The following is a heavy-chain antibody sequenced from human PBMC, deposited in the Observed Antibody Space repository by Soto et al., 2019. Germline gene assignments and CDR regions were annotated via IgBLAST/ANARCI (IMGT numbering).Heavy chain of an antibody. V-gene: IGHV1-46*01. D-gene: IGHD3-16*01. CDR2: INPSGGST. Sequence: GASVKVSCKASGYTFTSYYMHWVRQAPGQGLEWMGIINPSGGSTSYAQKFQGRVTMTRDTSASTVNMELSSLRSEDTAVYYGARGLGLYYFDYWGQGTLVTVSS. J-gene: IGHJ4*02. CDR3: ARGLGLYYFDY. CDR1: GYTFTSYY.